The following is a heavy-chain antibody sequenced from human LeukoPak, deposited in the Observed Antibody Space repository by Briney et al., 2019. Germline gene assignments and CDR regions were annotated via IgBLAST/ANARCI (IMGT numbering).Heavy chain of an antibody. CDR2: ISDSGGST. V-gene: IGHV3-23*01. CDR3: AKEKYSNGFFDY. D-gene: IGHD5-18*01. Sequence: GGSLRLSCAASGFTFSSYAMSWVRQAPGKGLEWVSAISDSGGSTYYADSVKGRFTISGDNSKNTLYLQMTSLRAEDTAVYYCAKEKYSNGFFDYWGQGTLVTVSS. CDR1: GFTFSSYA. J-gene: IGHJ4*02.